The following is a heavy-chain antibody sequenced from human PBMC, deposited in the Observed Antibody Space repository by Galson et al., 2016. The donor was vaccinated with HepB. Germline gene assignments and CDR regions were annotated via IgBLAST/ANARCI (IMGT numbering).Heavy chain of an antibody. CDR3: ARGVLF. CDR2: ISYSGST. V-gene: IGHV4-59*01. Sequence: SRIRQPPGKGLEWIGYISYSGSTSYNPSLKSRVAISVDTSKNQFSLRLSSVTAADTAVYYCARGVLFWGQGTLVTVSS. D-gene: IGHD3-10*01. J-gene: IGHJ4*02.